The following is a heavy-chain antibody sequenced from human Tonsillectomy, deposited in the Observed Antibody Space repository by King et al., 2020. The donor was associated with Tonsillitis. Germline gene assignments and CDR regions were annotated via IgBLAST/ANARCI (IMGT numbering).Heavy chain of an antibody. CDR1: GGTFSSPA. Sequence: QLVQSGAEVKKPGSSVKVSCKASGGTFSSPAITWVRQAPGQGLEWMGRIIPIIGTGNYAQKFQGRVAITADKSTSTAYMELSSLRSEDTAVYYCARGLYDSSGFTLGYWGQGTLVTVSS. CDR2: IIPIIGTG. D-gene: IGHD3-22*01. J-gene: IGHJ4*02. CDR3: ARGLYDSSGFTLGY. V-gene: IGHV1-69*06.